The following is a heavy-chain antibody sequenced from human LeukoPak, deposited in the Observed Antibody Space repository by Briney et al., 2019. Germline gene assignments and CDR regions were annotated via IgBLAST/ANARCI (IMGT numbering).Heavy chain of an antibody. D-gene: IGHD3-3*01. J-gene: IGHJ5*02. CDR2: IYYSGST. CDR3: ARDLLYYDFWSGYPLGWFDP. V-gene: IGHV4-59*12. CDR1: GGSISSYY. Sequence: SETLSLTCTVSGGSISSYYWSWIRQPPGKGLEWIGYIYYSGSTNYNPSLKSRVTMSVDTSKNQFSLKLSSVTAADTAVYYCARDLLYYDFWSGYPLGWFDPWGQGTLVTVSS.